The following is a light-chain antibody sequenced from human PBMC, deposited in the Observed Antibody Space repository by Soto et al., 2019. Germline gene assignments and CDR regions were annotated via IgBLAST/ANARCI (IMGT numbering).Light chain of an antibody. J-gene: IGKJ2*01. CDR2: GAS. CDR1: QSVSSSY. CDR3: QEYGGSPMYT. Sequence: EIVLTQSPGTLSLSPGERATLSCRASQSVSSSYLAWYQQKPGQAPRLLIYGASNRATRIPDRFSGSGSGTDFALTISRLEPEDFAMYYCQEYGGSPMYTFGQGTKLEIK. V-gene: IGKV3-20*01.